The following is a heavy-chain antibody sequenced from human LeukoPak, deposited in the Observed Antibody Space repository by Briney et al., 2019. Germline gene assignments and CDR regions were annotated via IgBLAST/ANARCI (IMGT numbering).Heavy chain of an antibody. CDR3: AKGAYGSGSAQPGIDS. Sequence: GASVKVSCKASVYIFTTYYIHWVRQARGQGREWMGIINPSGGSTSYAQKFQGRVSMTRDTSTRTVDIELSSLRSEDTAVYYCAKGAYGSGSAQPGIDSWGQGTLVTVSS. CDR2: INPSGGST. V-gene: IGHV1-46*01. J-gene: IGHJ5*01. D-gene: IGHD3-10*01. CDR1: VYIFTTYY.